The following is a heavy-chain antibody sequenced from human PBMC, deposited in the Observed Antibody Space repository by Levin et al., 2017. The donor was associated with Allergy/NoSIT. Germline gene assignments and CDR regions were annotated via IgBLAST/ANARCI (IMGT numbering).Heavy chain of an antibody. CDR1: GFTVSSNY. CDR3: ARDFMRVQLWLGAFDI. Sequence: GESLKISCAASGFTVSSNYMSWVRQAPGKGLEWVSVIYSGGSTYYADSVKGRFTISRDNSKNTLYLQMNSLRAEDTAVYYCARDFMRVQLWLGAFDIWGQGTMVTVSS. J-gene: IGHJ3*02. CDR2: IYSGGST. V-gene: IGHV3-66*01. D-gene: IGHD5-18*01.